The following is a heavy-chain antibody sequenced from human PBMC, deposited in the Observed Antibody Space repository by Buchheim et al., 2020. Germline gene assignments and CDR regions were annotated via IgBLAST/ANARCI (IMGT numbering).Heavy chain of an antibody. CDR3: ARDSGFLSSGSYYVNY. CDR2: IWYDGSNK. D-gene: IGHD1-26*01. CDR1: GFTFSSYG. V-gene: IGHV3-33*01. J-gene: IGHJ4*02. Sequence: QVQLVESGGGVVQPGRSLRLSCAASGFTFSSYGMHWVRQAPGKGLEWVAVIWYDGSNKYYADSVKGRFTISRDNSQNTMYLQMNSLRAEDTAVYYCARDSGFLSSGSYYVNYWGQGTL.